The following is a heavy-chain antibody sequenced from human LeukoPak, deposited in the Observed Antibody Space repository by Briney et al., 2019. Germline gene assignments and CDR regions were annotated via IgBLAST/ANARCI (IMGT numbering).Heavy chain of an antibody. V-gene: IGHV5-51*01. J-gene: IGHJ5*02. CDR2: IYPWDSDT. CDR3: ARLFTNWFAP. D-gene: IGHD3-9*01. Sequence: GESLKISCKGSGYSFTSYWIGWVRQMPGKGLEWMGIIYPWDSDTRYSVSVQGQVTIPADKSISTAYLQWSSLKASDTAMYYCARLFTNWFAPWGQGTLVTVSS. CDR1: GYSFTSYW.